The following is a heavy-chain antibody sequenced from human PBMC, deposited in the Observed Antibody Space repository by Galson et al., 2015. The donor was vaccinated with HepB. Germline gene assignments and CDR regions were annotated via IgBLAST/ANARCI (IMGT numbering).Heavy chain of an antibody. D-gene: IGHD3-22*01. Sequence: SVKVSCKASGYTFTSYVMNWVRQAPGQGLEWMGWINTITGNPTYAQGFTGRFVFSLDTSVSTAYLQISSLKAEDTAVYYCARSISPYYYDSSAYAFDIWGQGTMVTVSS. CDR2: INTITGNP. V-gene: IGHV7-4-1*02. J-gene: IGHJ3*02. CDR3: ARSISPYYYDSSAYAFDI. CDR1: GYTFTSYV.